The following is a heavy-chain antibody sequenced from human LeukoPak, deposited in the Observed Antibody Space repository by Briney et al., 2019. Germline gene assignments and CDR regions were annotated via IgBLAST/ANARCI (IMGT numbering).Heavy chain of an antibody. CDR1: GFTFSSHA. J-gene: IGHJ4*02. V-gene: IGHV3-30*04. Sequence: GGSLRLSCAASGFTFSSHAMHWVRQAPGKGLEWVALISYDGSYKYYGDSVKGRFTISRDNSKNTLYLQMNSLRAEDTAVYYCAKDIYYGSGSYSQIDYWGQGTLVTVSS. CDR3: AKDIYYGSGSYSQIDY. CDR2: ISYDGSYK. D-gene: IGHD3-10*01.